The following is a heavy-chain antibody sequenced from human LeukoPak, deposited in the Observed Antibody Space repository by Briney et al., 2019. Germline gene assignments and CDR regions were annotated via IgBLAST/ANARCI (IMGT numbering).Heavy chain of an antibody. CDR2: VTGDGSST. Sequence: GGSLRLSCAASGFTFEDYAMHWVRQAPGKGLEWVSFVTGDGSSTYYADSVKGGFTISRDNSKNSLYLQMNSLRIEDTALYYCAKDRETTGYEHWGQGTLVTVSS. CDR1: GFTFEDYA. V-gene: IGHV3-43*02. J-gene: IGHJ1*01. CDR3: AKDRETTGYEH. D-gene: IGHD3-9*01.